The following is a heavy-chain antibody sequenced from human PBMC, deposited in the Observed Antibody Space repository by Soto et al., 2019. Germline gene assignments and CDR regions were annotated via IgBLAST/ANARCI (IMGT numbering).Heavy chain of an antibody. CDR2: INHSGST. CDR3: TRDRAEAGTYYYGMDV. J-gene: IGHJ6*02. Sequence: SETLSLTCAVYGGPFRGYYWSGMCQPPGKGLEWIGEINHSGSTNYNPSLKSRVTISVDTSKNQFSLKLSSVTPEDTAVYYCTRDRAEAGTYYYGMDVWGQGTTV. CDR1: GGPFRGYY. D-gene: IGHD6-19*01. V-gene: IGHV4-34*01.